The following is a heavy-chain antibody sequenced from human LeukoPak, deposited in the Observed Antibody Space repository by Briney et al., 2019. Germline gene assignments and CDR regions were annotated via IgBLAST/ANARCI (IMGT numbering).Heavy chain of an antibody. J-gene: IGHJ3*02. CDR1: GFTFDDYA. V-gene: IGHV3-9*01. CDR2: ISWNSGSI. D-gene: IGHD1-1*01. CDR3: AKAQRQLELSLHDAFDI. Sequence: PGGSLRLSCAASGFTFDDYAMHWVRQAPGKGLEWVSGISWNSGSIGYADSVKGRFTISRDNAKNSLYLQMNSLRAEDTALYYCAKAQRQLELSLHDAFDIWGQGTMVTVSS.